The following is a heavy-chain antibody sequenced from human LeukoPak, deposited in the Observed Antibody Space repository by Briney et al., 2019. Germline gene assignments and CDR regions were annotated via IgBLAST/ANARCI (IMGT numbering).Heavy chain of an antibody. Sequence: GGTLRLSCAASGFIFSRYGMSWVRQAPGKGLEWVSAISGSGGTTYYTDSVKGRFTISRDNSKNTLYLQMNSLRAEDTAVYYCAKELREYDFWSGYTLWGQGTLVTVSS. CDR3: AKELREYDFWSGYTL. CDR2: ISGSGGTT. V-gene: IGHV3-23*01. J-gene: IGHJ4*02. CDR1: GFIFSRYG. D-gene: IGHD3-3*01.